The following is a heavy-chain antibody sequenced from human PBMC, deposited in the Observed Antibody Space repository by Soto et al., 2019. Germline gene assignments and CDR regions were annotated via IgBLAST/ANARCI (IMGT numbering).Heavy chain of an antibody. CDR1: GGTFSSYA. V-gene: IGHV1-69*13. Sequence: ASVKVSCKASGGTFSSYAISWVRQAPGQGLEWMGGIIPIFGTANYAQKFQGRVTITADESTSTAYMELSSLRSEDTAVYYCAREGVAGTQSVRWFDPWGQGTLVTVSS. CDR3: AREGVAGTQSVRWFDP. D-gene: IGHD6-19*01. CDR2: IIPIFGTA. J-gene: IGHJ5*02.